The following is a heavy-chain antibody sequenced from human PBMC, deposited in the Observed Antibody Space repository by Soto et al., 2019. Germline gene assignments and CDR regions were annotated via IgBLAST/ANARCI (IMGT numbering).Heavy chain of an antibody. J-gene: IGHJ3*01. CDR3: ASEGLDYT. V-gene: IGHV1-3*01. CDR2: INAGNGNT. CDR1: GYTFTSYA. Sequence: QVQLVQSGAEVKKPGASVKVSCKASGYTFTSYAMHWVRQAPGQRLEWMGWINAGNGNTKYSQKFQGXVTITRDTXXXXXXXXXXXXRSEDTAVYYCASEGLDYTWGQGTMVTVSS. D-gene: IGHD3-10*01.